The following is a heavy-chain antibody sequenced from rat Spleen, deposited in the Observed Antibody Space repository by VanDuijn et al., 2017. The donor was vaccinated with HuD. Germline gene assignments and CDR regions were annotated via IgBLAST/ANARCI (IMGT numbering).Heavy chain of an antibody. CDR2: ISYEGSDT. Sequence: EVQLVESGGGLVQPGRSLKLSCAASGFTFSDYYMAWVRQAPTKGLEWVAFISYEGSDTYYEDSVKGRFTISRDNAKSTLYLQMNSLRSEDTATYYCARHREGRGVFAYWGQGTLVTVSS. CDR3: ARHREGRGVFAY. CDR1: GFTFSDYY. V-gene: IGHV5-22*01. J-gene: IGHJ3*01. D-gene: IGHD4-2*01.